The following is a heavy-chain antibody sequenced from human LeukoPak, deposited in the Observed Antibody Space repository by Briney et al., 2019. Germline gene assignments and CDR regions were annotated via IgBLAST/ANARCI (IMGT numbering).Heavy chain of an antibody. D-gene: IGHD1-26*01. Sequence: SQTLSLTCTVSGGSISSGSYYWSWIRQPAGKGLEWIGRIYTSGSTNYNPSLKSRVTISVDTSKNQFSLKLSSVTAADTAAYYCARDGGEWELLDYWGQGTLVTVSS. CDR1: GGSISSGSYY. CDR2: IYTSGST. CDR3: ARDGGEWELLDY. V-gene: IGHV4-61*02. J-gene: IGHJ4*02.